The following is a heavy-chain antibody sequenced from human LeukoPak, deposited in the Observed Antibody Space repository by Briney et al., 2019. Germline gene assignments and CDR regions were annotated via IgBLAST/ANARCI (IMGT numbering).Heavy chain of an antibody. J-gene: IGHJ6*01. D-gene: IGHD3-3*01. V-gene: IGHV4-30-4*01. CDR1: GGSISSGDYY. CDR2: VYYSGST. Sequence: SSETLSLTCTVSGGSISSGDYYWSWIRQPPGKGLEWNGYVYYSGSTYYNPSLKSRVTISVDTSKNQFSLKLSSVTAADTAVYYCARTTLLYYDFWSGYPPGYGMDVWGQGTPVTVSS. CDR3: ARTTLLYYDFWSGYPPGYGMDV.